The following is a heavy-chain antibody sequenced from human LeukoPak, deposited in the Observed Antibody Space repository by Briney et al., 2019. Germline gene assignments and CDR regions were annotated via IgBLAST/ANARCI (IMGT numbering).Heavy chain of an antibody. CDR1: GFTFGDYA. D-gene: IGHD3-22*01. Sequence: QAGGSLRLSCTASGFTFGDYAMSWVRQAPGKGLEWVGFIRSKAYGGTTEYAASVKGRFTISRDDSKSIAYLQMNSLKTEDTAVYYCTSLFITMTATEKDYWGQGTLVTVSS. J-gene: IGHJ4*02. CDR2: IRSKAYGGTT. CDR3: TSLFITMTATEKDY. V-gene: IGHV3-49*04.